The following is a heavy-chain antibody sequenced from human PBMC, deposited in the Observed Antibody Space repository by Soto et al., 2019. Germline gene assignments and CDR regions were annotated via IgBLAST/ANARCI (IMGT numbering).Heavy chain of an antibody. V-gene: IGHV3-33*01. CDR3: ARGGTDYGDSRAFDI. Sequence: QVQLVESGGGVVQPGRSLRLSCAASGFTFSSYGMHWVRQAPGKGLEWVAVIWYDGSNKYYADSVKGRFTISRDNSKNTLNLKMNSLRAEDTAVYYCARGGTDYGDSRAFDIWGQGTMVTVSS. D-gene: IGHD4-17*01. CDR2: IWYDGSNK. CDR1: GFTFSSYG. J-gene: IGHJ3*02.